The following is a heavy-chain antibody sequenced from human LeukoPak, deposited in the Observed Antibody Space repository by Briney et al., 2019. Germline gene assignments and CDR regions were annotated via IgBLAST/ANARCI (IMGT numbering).Heavy chain of an antibody. Sequence: GGSLRLSCAASGFTFSSYGMHWVRQAPGKGLEWVSAISASGDVTFYADSLRGRFTISRDNSKSTLYLQMNGLRAEDTAIFYCAKSLFTSATGTGRAFYIWGQGTRVTVSS. V-gene: IGHV3-23*01. CDR2: ISASGDVT. D-gene: IGHD1-1*01. CDR3: AKSLFTSATGTGRAFYI. CDR1: GFTFSSYG. J-gene: IGHJ3*02.